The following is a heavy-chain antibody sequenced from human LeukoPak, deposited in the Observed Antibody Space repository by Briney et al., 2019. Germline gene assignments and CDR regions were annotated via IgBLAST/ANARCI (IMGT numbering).Heavy chain of an antibody. CDR2: IFYDGSNK. V-gene: IGHV3-33*01. Sequence: PGGSLRLSCAASGFTFSNYGMHWVRQAPGKGLEWLAAIFYDGSNKYYADTVKGRFTISRDNSKNTLYLQVNSLTAEDTAVYYCARDQALYFSYGDYWGQGTLVTVPS. CDR1: GFTFSNYG. J-gene: IGHJ4*02. D-gene: IGHD2/OR15-2a*01. CDR3: ARDQALYFSYGDY.